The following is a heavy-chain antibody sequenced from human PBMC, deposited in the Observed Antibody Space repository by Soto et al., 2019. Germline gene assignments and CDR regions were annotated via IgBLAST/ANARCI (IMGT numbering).Heavy chain of an antibody. Sequence: EVQLLESGGGLVQPGGSLRLSCAASGFTFSSYAMSWVRQAPGKGLEWVSAISGSGGSTYYADSVKGRFTISRDNSKNTLYLQINSLSAEDTAVYYCAKGNNILTSYSCYRGQGTLVTVSS. CDR3: AKGNNILTSYSCY. V-gene: IGHV3-23*01. CDR2: ISGSGGST. CDR1: GFTFSSYA. D-gene: IGHD3-9*01. J-gene: IGHJ4*02.